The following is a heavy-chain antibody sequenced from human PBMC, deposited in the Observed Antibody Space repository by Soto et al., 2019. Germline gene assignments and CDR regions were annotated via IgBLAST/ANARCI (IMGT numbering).Heavy chain of an antibody. D-gene: IGHD2-15*01. J-gene: IGHJ4*02. CDR2: ISSSSSTI. Sequence: GGSLRLSCAASGFTFSSYSMNWVRHAPGKGLEWVSYISSSSSTIYYADSVKGRFTISRDNAKNSLYLQMNSLRDEDTAVYYCAREPRAHRWRNYFDYWGQGTLVTVSS. V-gene: IGHV3-48*02. CDR3: AREPRAHRWRNYFDY. CDR1: GFTFSSYS.